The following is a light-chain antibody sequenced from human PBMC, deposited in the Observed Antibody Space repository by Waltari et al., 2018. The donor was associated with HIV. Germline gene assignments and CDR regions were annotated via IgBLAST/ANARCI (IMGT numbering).Light chain of an antibody. CDR1: QNFSTN. CDR3: QQYNSWPLT. J-gene: IGKJ3*01. Sequence: ETVITQSPDAQSVSPGDSVTLSCRASQNFSTNLAWYQQKPGQPPRLLIYGASARATDGPARFSGSGSGTEFNLSIAALRSEDLAVYFCQQYNSWPLTFGPGSKVNIK. CDR2: GAS. V-gene: IGKV3-15*01.